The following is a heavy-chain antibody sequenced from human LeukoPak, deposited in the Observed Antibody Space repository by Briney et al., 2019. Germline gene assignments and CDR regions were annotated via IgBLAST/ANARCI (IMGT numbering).Heavy chain of an antibody. CDR1: GFTFSSYA. J-gene: IGHJ3*02. D-gene: IGHD6-25*01. Sequence: GGSLRLSCAASGFTFSSYAMSWVRQAPGKGLEWVSGISWNSGSIGYADSVKGRFTISRDNAKNSLYLQMNSLRAEDTALYYCAKGREVVAAIDAAFDIWGQGTMVTVSS. CDR2: ISWNSGSI. V-gene: IGHV3-9*01. CDR3: AKGREVVAAIDAAFDI.